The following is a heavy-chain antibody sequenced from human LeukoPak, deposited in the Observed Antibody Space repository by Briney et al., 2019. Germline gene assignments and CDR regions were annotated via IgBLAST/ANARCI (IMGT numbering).Heavy chain of an antibody. V-gene: IGHV4-34*01. J-gene: IGHJ4*02. Sequence: SETLSLTCAVYGGSFCGYYWSWLRQPPGKGLAWVGEMNHSGSTKYNPSLKSRVTISADTSKHQFFLTLSSVNAADTAVYYCVGCGISDTYVNSDYWGKGTLVTVSS. D-gene: IGHD3-16*01. CDR2: MNHSGST. CDR3: VGCGISDTYVNSDY. CDR1: GGSFCGYY.